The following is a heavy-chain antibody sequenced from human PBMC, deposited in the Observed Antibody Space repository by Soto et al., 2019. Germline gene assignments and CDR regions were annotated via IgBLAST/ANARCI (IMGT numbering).Heavy chain of an antibody. Sequence: ASVKVSCKASGYTFTSYDINWVRQATGQGLEWMGWMNPNSGNTGYAQKFQGRVTMTRNTSISTAYMELSSLRSEDTAVYYCARPRYCSGGSCYPGPYGMDVWGQGTTVTVSS. CDR2: MNPNSGNT. CDR3: ARPRYCSGGSCYPGPYGMDV. CDR1: GYTFTSYD. J-gene: IGHJ6*02. D-gene: IGHD2-15*01. V-gene: IGHV1-8*01.